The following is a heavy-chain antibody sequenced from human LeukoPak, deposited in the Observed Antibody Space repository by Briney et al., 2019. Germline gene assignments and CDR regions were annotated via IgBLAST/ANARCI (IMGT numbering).Heavy chain of an antibody. CDR3: ARVKGGSSWYTAYYMDV. J-gene: IGHJ6*03. CDR2: IYSGGST. V-gene: IGHV3-53*01. Sequence: GGSLRLSCAASGFTVSSNYMSWVRQAPGKGLEWVSVIYSGGSTYYADSVKGRFTTSRDNSKNTLYLQMNSLRAEDTAVYYCARVKGGSSWYTAYYMDVWGKGTTVTVSS. CDR1: GFTVSSNY. D-gene: IGHD6-13*01.